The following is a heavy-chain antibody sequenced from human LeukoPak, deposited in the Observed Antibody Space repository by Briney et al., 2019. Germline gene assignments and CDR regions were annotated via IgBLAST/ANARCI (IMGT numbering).Heavy chain of an antibody. D-gene: IGHD3-22*01. CDR3: ARVMLNYYDTSGYLDY. J-gene: IGHJ4*02. Sequence: KTGGSLRLSCAASGFTFSNYRMKWVRQAPGKGLEWVSSISTSSSYIYYADSVQGRFTISRDNAKNSLYLQMNSLRAEDTAVHYCARVMLNYYDTSGYLDYWGRGTLVTVSS. CDR2: ISTSSSYI. V-gene: IGHV3-21*01. CDR1: GFTFSNYR.